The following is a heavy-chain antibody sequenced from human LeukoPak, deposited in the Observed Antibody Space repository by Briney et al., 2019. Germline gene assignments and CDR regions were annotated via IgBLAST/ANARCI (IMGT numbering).Heavy chain of an antibody. CDR3: ARVPQSGYPTGSRTFDY. V-gene: IGHV4-38-2*02. CDR1: GYSISSGYY. CDR2: IYHSGST. D-gene: IGHD3-22*01. Sequence: SETLSLTCTVSGYSISSGYYWGWIRQPPGKGLEWIGSIYHSGSTYYNPSLKSRVTISVDTSKNQFSLKLSSVTAADTAVYYCARVPQSGYPTGSRTFDYWGQGTLVTVSS. J-gene: IGHJ4*02.